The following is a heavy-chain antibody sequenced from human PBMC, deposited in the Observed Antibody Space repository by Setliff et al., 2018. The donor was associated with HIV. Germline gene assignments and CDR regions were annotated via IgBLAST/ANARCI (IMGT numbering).Heavy chain of an antibody. CDR2: TRSKAYGGTT. CDR3: TRYKLTSVMSNFDY. Sequence: LSWTTSGFIFGDYAMSWVRQAPGKGLQWVAFTRSKAYGGTTEYAASVKGRFTISRDDSKNIAYLQMGSLKTEDTAVYFCTRYKLTSVMSNFDYWSLGTLVTVSS. V-gene: IGHV3-49*04. D-gene: IGHD4-17*01. CDR1: GFIFGDYA. J-gene: IGHJ4*02.